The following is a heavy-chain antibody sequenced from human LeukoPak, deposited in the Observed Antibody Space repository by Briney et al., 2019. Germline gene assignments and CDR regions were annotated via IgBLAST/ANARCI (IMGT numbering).Heavy chain of an antibody. D-gene: IGHD6-13*01. CDR3: ARGFPLFGSSSWSPAAGFFDY. V-gene: IGHV4-61*02. CDR2: IYTSGST. J-gene: IGHJ4*02. CDR1: GGSISSGSYY. Sequence: SQTLSLTCTVSGGSISSGSYYWSWIRQPAGKGLEWIGRIYTSGSTNYNPSLKSRVTISVDTSKNQFSLKLSSVTAADTAVYYCARGFPLFGSSSWSPAAGFFDYWGQGTLVTVSS.